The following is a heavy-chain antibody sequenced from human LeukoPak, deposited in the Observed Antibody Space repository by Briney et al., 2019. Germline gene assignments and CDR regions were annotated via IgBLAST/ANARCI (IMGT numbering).Heavy chain of an antibody. CDR1: GFTFSTYA. CDR2: ISWNSGSI. V-gene: IGHV3-9*03. D-gene: IGHD6-6*01. CDR3: ARAGSSSIRYYYYMDV. Sequence: PGGSLRLSCAASGFTFSTYAMSWVRQVPGKGLEWVSGISWNSGSIGYADSVKGRFTISRDNAKNSLYLQMNSLRAEDMALYYCARAGSSSIRYYYYMDVWGKGTTVTVSS. J-gene: IGHJ6*03.